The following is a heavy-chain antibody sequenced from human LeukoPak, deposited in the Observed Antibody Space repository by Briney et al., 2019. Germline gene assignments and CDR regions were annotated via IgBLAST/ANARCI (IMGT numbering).Heavy chain of an antibody. D-gene: IGHD3-10*01. J-gene: IGHJ4*02. V-gene: IGHV3-23*01. Sequence: PGGSLRLSCAASGFTFSSYSMNWVRQAPGKGLEWVSAISGSGGSTYYADSVKGRFTISRDNSKNTLYLQMNSLRAEDTAVYYCAKDRGEGDAFDDWGQGTLVTVSS. CDR1: GFTFSSYS. CDR3: AKDRGEGDAFDD. CDR2: ISGSGGST.